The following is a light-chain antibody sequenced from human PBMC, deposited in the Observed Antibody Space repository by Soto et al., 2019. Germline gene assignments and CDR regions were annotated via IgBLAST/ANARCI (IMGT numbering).Light chain of an antibody. V-gene: IGKV1-27*01. CDR3: QEYDVVPLT. J-gene: IGKJ4*01. CDR2: APS. CDR1: QDIRNY. Sequence: DIQMTQSPSSLSASVGDRVTITCRASQDIRNYLAWYQQKPGKIPELLIYAPSTFHSGGPYRFSGSGYGTYFPRTITTLQHDDVATYYCQEYDVVPLTFGGGTKVEIK.